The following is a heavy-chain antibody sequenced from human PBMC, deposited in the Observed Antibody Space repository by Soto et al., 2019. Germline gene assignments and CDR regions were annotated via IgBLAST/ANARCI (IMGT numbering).Heavy chain of an antibody. CDR1: GFTFSSYS. CDR2: ISSSSSYI. J-gene: IGHJ6*02. Sequence: EVQLVESGGGLVKPGGSLRLSCAASGFTFSSYSMNWVRQAPGKGLEWVSSISSSSSYIYYADSVKGRFTISRDNAKNSLYLQMNSLRAEDTAVYYCARDRSMDGGVYYYYGMDVWGQGTTVTVSS. V-gene: IGHV3-21*01. CDR3: ARDRSMDGGVYYYYGMDV. D-gene: IGHD3-10*02.